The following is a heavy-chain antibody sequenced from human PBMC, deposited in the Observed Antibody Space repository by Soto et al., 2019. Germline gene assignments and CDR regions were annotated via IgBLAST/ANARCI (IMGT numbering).Heavy chain of an antibody. CDR1: GGSISSYY. D-gene: IGHD6-19*01. J-gene: IGHJ5*02. CDR2: IYYSGST. V-gene: IGHV4-59*08. CDR3: ARQSLRYSSGWYGSWFDP. Sequence: SETLSLTCTVSGGSISSYYWSWIRQPPGKGLEWIGYIYYSGSTNYNPSLKSRVTISVDTSKNQFSLKLSSVTAADTAVYYCARQSLRYSSGWYGSWFDPWGQGTLVTVSS.